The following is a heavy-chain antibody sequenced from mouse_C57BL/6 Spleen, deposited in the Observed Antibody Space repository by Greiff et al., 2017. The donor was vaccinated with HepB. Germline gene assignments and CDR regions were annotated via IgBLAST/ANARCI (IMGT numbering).Heavy chain of an antibody. J-gene: IGHJ2*01. CDR1: GFNIKDYY. Sequence: EVQLQQSGAELVRPGASVKLSCTASGFNIKDYYMHWVKQRPEQGLEWIGRIDPEDGDTDYAPKFQGKATMTADTSSNTAYLQLSSLTSEDTAVYYCTPFTTVVARDYWGQGTTLTVSS. D-gene: IGHD1-1*01. CDR2: IDPEDGDT. V-gene: IGHV14-1*01. CDR3: TPFTTVVARDY.